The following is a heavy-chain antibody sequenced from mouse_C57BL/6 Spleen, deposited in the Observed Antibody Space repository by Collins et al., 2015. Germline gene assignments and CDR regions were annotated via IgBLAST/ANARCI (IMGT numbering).Heavy chain of an antibody. CDR3: ARMRDYEAWFAY. J-gene: IGHJ3*01. D-gene: IGHD2-4*01. Sequence: VQLKESGPGLVAPSQSLSITCTVSGFSLSNYAISWVRQPPGKGLEWLGLIWTGGGTHYHSALRSRLNITKDNSKSQVFLNMNSLQTDDTARYYCARMRDYEAWFAYWGQGTLVTVSA. CDR2: IWTGGGT. CDR1: GFSLSNYA. V-gene: IGHV2-9-1*01.